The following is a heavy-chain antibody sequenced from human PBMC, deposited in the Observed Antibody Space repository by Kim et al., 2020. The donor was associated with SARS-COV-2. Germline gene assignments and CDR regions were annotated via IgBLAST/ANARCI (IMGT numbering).Heavy chain of an antibody. J-gene: IGHJ4*02. V-gene: IGHV3-74*01. D-gene: IGHD1-26*01. CDR1: GFTISNYW. CDR2: INSDGIIT. CDR3: ARVSGSGSFFFDY. Sequence: GESLKISCAASGFTISNYWMHWVRQVPGKGLEWVSRINSDGIITTYADSVKGRFTISRDNAKNTLYLQMNSLRAEDTAVYSCARVSGSGSFFFDYWGQGTLVTVSS.